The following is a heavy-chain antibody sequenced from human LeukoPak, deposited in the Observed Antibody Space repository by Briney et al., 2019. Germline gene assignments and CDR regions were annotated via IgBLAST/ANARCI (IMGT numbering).Heavy chain of an antibody. CDR3: ARPRESGAVHDAFDI. D-gene: IGHD6-19*01. J-gene: IGHJ3*02. Sequence: GESLKISCKGSGYSFPTYWIVWVRQMPGKGLEWMGIIYPGDSDTRYRPSFQGQVTISADKSTSTAYLRWSSLKASDTANYYCARPRESGAVHDAFDIWGQGTMVTVSS. CDR2: IYPGDSDT. V-gene: IGHV5-51*01. CDR1: GYSFPTYW.